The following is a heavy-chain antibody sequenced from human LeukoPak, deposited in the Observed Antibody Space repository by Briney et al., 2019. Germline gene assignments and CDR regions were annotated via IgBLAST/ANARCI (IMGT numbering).Heavy chain of an antibody. J-gene: IGHJ4*02. CDR1: GYTFTSYG. CDR3: ASADDFWSGYPSGY. V-gene: IGHV1-69*05. Sequence: GASVKVSCKASGYTFTSYGISWVRQAPGQGLEWMGGIIPIFGTANYAQKFQGRVTITTDESTSTAYMELSSLRSEDTAVYYCASADDFWSGYPSGYWGQGTLVTVSS. D-gene: IGHD3-3*01. CDR2: IIPIFGTA.